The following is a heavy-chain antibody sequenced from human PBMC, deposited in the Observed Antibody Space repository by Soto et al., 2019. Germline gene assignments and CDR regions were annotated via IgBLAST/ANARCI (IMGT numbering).Heavy chain of an antibody. CDR3: AKCRGIAARPNYYYYGMDV. V-gene: IGHV3-23*01. CDR1: GFTFSSYA. D-gene: IGHD6-6*01. J-gene: IGHJ6*02. CDR2: ISGSGGST. Sequence: GSLRLSCAASGFTFSSYAMSWVRQAPGKGLEWVSAISGSGGSTYYADSVKGRFTISRDNSKNTLYLQMNSLRAEDTAVYYCAKCRGIAARPNYYYYGMDVWGQGTTVTVSS.